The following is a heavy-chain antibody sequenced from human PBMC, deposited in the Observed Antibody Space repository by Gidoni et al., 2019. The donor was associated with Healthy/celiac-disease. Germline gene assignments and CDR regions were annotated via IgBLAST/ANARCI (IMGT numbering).Heavy chain of an antibody. J-gene: IGHJ6*03. D-gene: IGHD3-22*01. CDR3: TTDRRYYDSSGSGYYYYYMDV. V-gene: IGHV3-15*07. Sequence: EVQLVESGGGLVKPGGSLRLSCAASGFTFSNAWMNWVRQAPGKGLEWVGRIKSKTDGGTTDYAAPVKGRFTISRDDSKNTLYLQMNSLKTEDTAVYYCTTDRRYYDSSGSGYYYYYMDVWGKGTTVTVSS. CDR2: IKSKTDGGTT. CDR1: GFTFSNAW.